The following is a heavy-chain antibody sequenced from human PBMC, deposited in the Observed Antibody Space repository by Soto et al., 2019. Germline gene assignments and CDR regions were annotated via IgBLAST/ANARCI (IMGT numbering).Heavy chain of an antibody. CDR1: GGSIRVQSYY. Sequence: PSETLSLTCTVSGGSIRVQSYYSTWFRQTPGKGLEWVGSSYYSRTSYYNPALKGRVTISVDTSTNQFSLRLTSVTAADTAVYYCTRRYIWNDYYFDPWGQGTLVTVSS. CDR2: SYYSRTS. V-gene: IGHV4-39*01. J-gene: IGHJ5*02. D-gene: IGHD1-20*01. CDR3: TRRYIWNDYYFDP.